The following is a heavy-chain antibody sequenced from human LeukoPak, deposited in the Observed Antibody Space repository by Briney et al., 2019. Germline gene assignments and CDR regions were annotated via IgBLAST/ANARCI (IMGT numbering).Heavy chain of an antibody. CDR2: INPSGGST. D-gene: IGHD2-2*01. CDR3: ARGLPAAIGTPRYNWFDP. J-gene: IGHJ5*02. Sequence: GASVKVSCKASGYTFTSYYMHWVRQAPGQGLEWMGIINPSGGSTSYAQKFQGRVTMTRDTSTSTVYMELSSLRSGDTAVYYCARGLPAAIGTPRYNWFDPWGQGTLVAVSS. CDR1: GYTFTSYY. V-gene: IGHV1-46*03.